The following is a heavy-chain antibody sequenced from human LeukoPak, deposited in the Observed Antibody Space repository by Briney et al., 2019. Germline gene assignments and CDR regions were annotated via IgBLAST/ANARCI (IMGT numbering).Heavy chain of an antibody. Sequence: ASVKVSCKASGYTFTSYGISWVRQAPGQGLEWMGWISAYNGNTNYAQKLQGRVTMTTDTSTSTAYMELRSLRSDDTAVYYCARVSYHDSSDYYYLDYWGQGTLVTVSS. J-gene: IGHJ4*02. D-gene: IGHD3-22*01. V-gene: IGHV1-18*01. CDR3: ARVSYHDSSDYYYLDY. CDR2: ISAYNGNT. CDR1: GYTFTSYG.